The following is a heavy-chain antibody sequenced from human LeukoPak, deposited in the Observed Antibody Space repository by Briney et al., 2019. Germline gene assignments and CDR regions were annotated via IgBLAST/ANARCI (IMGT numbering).Heavy chain of an antibody. CDR1: GYSFTSYW. Sequence: GESLKISCKGSGYSFTSYWIGWVRQMPGKGLEWMGMIYPGDSDTRYSPSFQGQVTISADKSISTAYLQWGSLKASDTAMYYCARQFGSLGSSSSSDYWGQGTLVTVSS. CDR2: IYPGDSDT. V-gene: IGHV5-51*01. D-gene: IGHD6-13*01. J-gene: IGHJ4*02. CDR3: ARQFGSLGSSSSSDY.